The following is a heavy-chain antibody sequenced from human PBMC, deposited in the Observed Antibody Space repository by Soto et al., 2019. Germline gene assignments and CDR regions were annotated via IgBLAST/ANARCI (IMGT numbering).Heavy chain of an antibody. CDR1: GGSLSSYY. Sequence: XTLSLTCTVSGGSLSSYYWSWIRQPPGKGLEWIGYIYYSGSTNYNPSLKSRVTISVDTSKNQFSLKLSSVTAADTAVYYFASVSSVTRFLFDYWGQGTLGTVSS. V-gene: IGHV4-59*01. D-gene: IGHD4-4*01. CDR2: IYYSGST. CDR3: ASVSSVTRFLFDY. J-gene: IGHJ4*02.